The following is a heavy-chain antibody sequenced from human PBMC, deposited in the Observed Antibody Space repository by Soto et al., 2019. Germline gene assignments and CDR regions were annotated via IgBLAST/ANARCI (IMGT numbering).Heavy chain of an antibody. J-gene: IGHJ6*02. Sequence: GGSLRLSCAASGFTFSSYGMHWVRQAPGKGLEWVAVISYDGSNKYYADSVKGRFTISRDNSKNTLYLQMNSLRAEDTAVYYCAKYMAYAASVGYYGMDVWGQGTTVTVSS. CDR1: GFTFSSYG. V-gene: IGHV3-30*18. CDR2: ISYDGSNK. D-gene: IGHD2-8*01. CDR3: AKYMAYAASVGYYGMDV.